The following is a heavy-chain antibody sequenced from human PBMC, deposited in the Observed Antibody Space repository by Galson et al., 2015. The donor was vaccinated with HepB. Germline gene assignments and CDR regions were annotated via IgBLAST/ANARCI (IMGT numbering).Heavy chain of an antibody. CDR3: AKDGDFSGYDLDH. CDR2: IWHDGSNK. Sequence: SLRLSCAASGFTFRNYGMHWVRQAPGKGLEWVAVIWHDGSNKYYADSVKGRFTISRDNSKNTLYLQMNSLRPEDTAVYYCAKDGDFSGYDLDHWGQGTLVTVSS. J-gene: IGHJ4*02. CDR1: GFTFRNYG. D-gene: IGHD5-12*01. V-gene: IGHV3-33*06.